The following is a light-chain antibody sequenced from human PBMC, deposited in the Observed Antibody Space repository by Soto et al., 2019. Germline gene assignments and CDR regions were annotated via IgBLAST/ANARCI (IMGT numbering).Light chain of an antibody. Sequence: IVMTQSPATLSVSPGETTRLSCRASQSINSDVAWYQQKVGQTPRLLIHGASTRATGIAPRFSGSGSGTDFTLTTSRREPQDFAVYYCQQYCSTLAVTFGQGTRLDIK. V-gene: IGKV3D-15*01. CDR1: QSINSD. CDR3: QQYCSTLAVT. J-gene: IGKJ5*01. CDR2: GAS.